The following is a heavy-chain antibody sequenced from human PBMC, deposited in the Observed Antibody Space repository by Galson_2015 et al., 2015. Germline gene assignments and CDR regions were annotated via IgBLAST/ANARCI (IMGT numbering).Heavy chain of an antibody. Sequence: SLRLSCAASGFTFSSYWMHWVRQAPGKGLVWVSRINSDGSSTSYADSVKGRFTISRDNAKNTLYLQMNSLRAEDTAVYYCARNGVVTGYWYFELWGRGTLVTVSS. D-gene: IGHD4-23*01. CDR1: GFTFSSYW. V-gene: IGHV3-74*01. CDR3: ARNGVVTGYWYFEL. CDR2: INSDGSST. J-gene: IGHJ2*01.